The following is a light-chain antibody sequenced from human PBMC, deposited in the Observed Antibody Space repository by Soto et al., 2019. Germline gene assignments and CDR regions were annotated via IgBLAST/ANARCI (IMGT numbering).Light chain of an antibody. CDR3: QQRNNGPRHT. J-gene: IGKJ2*01. Sequence: EIVLTQSPATVSLSPGERATLSCRASQIVSRHLAWYQQKPGQAPSLLIYDISNRVTGVPARFSGSASGADSTLSISSLEPEDSVVYYCQQRNNGPRHTFGQGAKLEIK. V-gene: IGKV3-11*01. CDR2: DIS. CDR1: QIVSRH.